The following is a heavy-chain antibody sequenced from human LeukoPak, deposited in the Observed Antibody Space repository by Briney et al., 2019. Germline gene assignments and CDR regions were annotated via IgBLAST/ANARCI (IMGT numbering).Heavy chain of an antibody. Sequence: GGSLRLSCAASGFSFSTYAMHWVRQAPGKGLEWVAVISYDETNKYYADSVQGRFTISRDSSKNTLYLQMNSLRAEDTALYYCARRWYFDLWGRGTLVTVSS. V-gene: IGHV3-30*04. CDR3: ARRWYFDL. CDR1: GFSFSTYA. CDR2: ISYDETNK. J-gene: IGHJ2*01.